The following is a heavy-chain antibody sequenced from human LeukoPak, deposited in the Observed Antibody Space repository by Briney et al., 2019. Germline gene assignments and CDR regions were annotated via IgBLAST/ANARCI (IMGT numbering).Heavy chain of an antibody. V-gene: IGHV3-7*01. CDR2: IKPDGSER. CDR1: GFIFSHYW. J-gene: IGHJ4*02. Sequence: GGSLRLSCAASGFIFSHYWMSWVRQAPGKGLEWVAHIKPDGSERYYVDSVKGRFTISRDNAKDSLYLQMNTLRAEDTAVYYCVPSSTDDWGQGTLVTVSS. CDR3: VPSSTDD.